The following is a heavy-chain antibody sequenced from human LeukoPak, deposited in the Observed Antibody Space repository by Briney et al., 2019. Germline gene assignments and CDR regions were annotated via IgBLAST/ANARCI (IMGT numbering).Heavy chain of an antibody. D-gene: IGHD2-15*01. CDR3: ARGFAVVVVAAPYFFDY. J-gene: IGHJ4*02. V-gene: IGHV4-34*01. CDR1: GGSFSGYY. Sequence: SETLSLTCAVYGGSFSGYYWSWIRQPPGKGLEWIGEINHSGSTNYNPSLKSRVAISVDTSKNQFSLKLSSVTAADTAVYYCARGFAVVVVAAPYFFDYWGQGTLVTVSS. CDR2: INHSGST.